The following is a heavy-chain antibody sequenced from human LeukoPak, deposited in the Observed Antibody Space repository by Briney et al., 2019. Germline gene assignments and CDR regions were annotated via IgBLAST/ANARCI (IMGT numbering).Heavy chain of an antibody. D-gene: IGHD1-26*01. CDR1: GFTFSSYS. CDR3: AKDGEEWELLLFFDY. V-gene: IGHV3-23*01. CDR2: ISGSGGST. J-gene: IGHJ4*02. Sequence: PGGSLRLSCAASGFTFSSYSMNWVRQAPGKGLEWVSAISGSGGSTYYADSVKGRFTISRDNSKNTLYLQMNSLRAEDTAVYYCAKDGEEWELLLFFDYWGQGTLVTVSS.